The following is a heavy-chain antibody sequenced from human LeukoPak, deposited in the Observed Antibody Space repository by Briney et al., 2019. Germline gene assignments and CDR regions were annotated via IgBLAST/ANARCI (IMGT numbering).Heavy chain of an antibody. CDR3: VKAPSYSSGWHFFDY. Sequence: GGSLTLSCSASGFTFSRYAMKWVRQAPGKGLEYVSAISSHGASTYYADSMKGRFTISRDNSKNTLYLQMSSLRAEDTAVYYCVKAPSYSSGWHFFDYWGQGPLVTVSS. V-gene: IGHV3-64D*06. J-gene: IGHJ4*02. CDR2: ISSHGAST. CDR1: GFTFSRYA. D-gene: IGHD6-19*01.